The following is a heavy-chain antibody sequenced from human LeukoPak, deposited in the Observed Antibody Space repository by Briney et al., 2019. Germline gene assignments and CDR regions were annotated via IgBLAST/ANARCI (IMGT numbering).Heavy chain of an antibody. D-gene: IGHD6-19*01. CDR2: ISGSGGST. J-gene: IGHJ4*02. CDR1: GFTFSSYA. V-gene: IGHV3-23*01. Sequence: GGSLRLSCAASGFTFSSYAMSWVRQAPGKGLEWVSAISGSGGSTYYADSVKGRFTISRDNSKNTLYLQMNSLRAEDTAIYYCAKSRGIYDNSGWRTFDYWGQGTLVTVSS. CDR3: AKSRGIYDNSGWRTFDY.